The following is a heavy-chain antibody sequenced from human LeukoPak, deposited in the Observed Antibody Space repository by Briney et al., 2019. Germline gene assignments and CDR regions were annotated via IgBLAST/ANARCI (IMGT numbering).Heavy chain of an antibody. D-gene: IGHD6-13*01. Sequence: PGGSLRLSCAASGFTFSDYYMNWIRQAPGKGLEWISFISTSGNTIYYADPGKGRFTLSRESAKNSLYLQMNSLRADDTAMYYCAREVAAAAKLDYWGQGTLVTVSS. CDR2: ISTSGNTI. CDR3: AREVAAAAKLDY. CDR1: GFTFSDYY. J-gene: IGHJ4*02. V-gene: IGHV3-11*01.